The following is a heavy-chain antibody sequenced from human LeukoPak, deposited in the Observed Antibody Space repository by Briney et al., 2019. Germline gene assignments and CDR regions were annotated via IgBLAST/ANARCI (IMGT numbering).Heavy chain of an antibody. D-gene: IGHD6-13*01. CDR2: ISAYNGNT. J-gene: IGHJ4*02. V-gene: IGHV1-18*01. CDR1: GYTFTSYG. CDR3: ARDTLAAARDY. Sequence: ASVKVSCKASGYTFTSYGISWVRQAPGQGLEWMGWISAYNGNTNYAQKLQGRVTMTTDTSTSTAYKELRSLRSDDTAVYYCARDTLAAARDYWGQGTLVTVSS.